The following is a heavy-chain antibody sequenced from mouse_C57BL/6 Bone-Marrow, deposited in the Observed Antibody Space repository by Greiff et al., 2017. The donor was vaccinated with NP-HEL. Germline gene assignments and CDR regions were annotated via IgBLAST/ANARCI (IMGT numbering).Heavy chain of an antibody. CDR1: GFSLTSYG. V-gene: IGHV2-2*01. J-gene: IGHJ1*03. D-gene: IGHD2-3*01. Sequence: VKVVESGPGLVQPSQSLSITCTVSGFSLTSYGVHWVRQSPGKGLEWLGVIWSGGSTDYNAAFISRLSISKDNSKSQVFFKMNSLQADDTAIYYCATADGYYTWYFDVWGTGTTVTVSS. CDR3: ATADGYYTWYFDV. CDR2: IWSGGST.